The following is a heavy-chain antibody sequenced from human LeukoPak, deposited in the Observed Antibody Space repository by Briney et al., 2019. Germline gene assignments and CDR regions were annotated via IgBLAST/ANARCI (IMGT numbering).Heavy chain of an antibody. Sequence: GGSLRLSCAASGFTFSNAWMSWVRQAPGKGLEWVGRIKSKTDGGTTDYAAPVKGRFTISRDDSKNTLYLQMNSLKTEDTAVYYCTTGDYYGSGSYPSWGQGTLVTVSS. CDR1: GFTFSNAW. CDR2: IKSKTDGGTT. V-gene: IGHV3-15*01. J-gene: IGHJ5*02. D-gene: IGHD3-10*01. CDR3: TTGDYYGSGSYPS.